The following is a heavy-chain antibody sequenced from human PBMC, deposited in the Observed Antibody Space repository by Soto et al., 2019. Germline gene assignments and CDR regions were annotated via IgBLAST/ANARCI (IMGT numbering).Heavy chain of an antibody. J-gene: IGHJ6*02. Sequence: ASVKVSCKASGYTFTSYGISWVRQAPGQGLEWMGWISAYNGNTNYAQKLQGRVTMTTDTSTSTAYMELRSLTSDDTAVYYCARDLTLAVGGIGYYYGMDVWGQGTTVTVSS. CDR2: ISAYNGNT. CDR3: ARDLTLAVGGIGYYYGMDV. V-gene: IGHV1-18*01. D-gene: IGHD6-19*01. CDR1: GYTFTSYG.